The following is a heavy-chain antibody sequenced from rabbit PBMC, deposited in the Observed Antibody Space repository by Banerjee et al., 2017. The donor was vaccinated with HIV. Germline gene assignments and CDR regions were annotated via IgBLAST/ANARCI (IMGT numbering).Heavy chain of an antibody. CDR1: GFSFSSYW. CDR2: IYGGSSGNT. CDR3: ARGSGSIYDL. Sequence: QEQLVESGGGLVQPEGSLTLTCTASGFSFSSYWMSWVRQAPGKGLEWIASIYGGSSGNTHYASWAKGRFTISKSSSTTVTLQMTSLTAADTATYFCARGSGSIYDLRGPGTLVTVS. D-gene: IGHD8-1*01. V-gene: IGHV1S45*01. J-gene: IGHJ4*01.